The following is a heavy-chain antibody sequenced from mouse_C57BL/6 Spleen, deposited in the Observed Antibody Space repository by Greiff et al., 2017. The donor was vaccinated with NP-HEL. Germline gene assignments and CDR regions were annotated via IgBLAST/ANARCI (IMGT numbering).Heavy chain of an antibody. CDR3: ARRENYYGSSYPSYFDV. CDR1: GYTFTDYN. J-gene: IGHJ1*03. D-gene: IGHD1-1*01. CDR2: INPNNGGT. V-gene: IGHV1-18*01. Sequence: EVKLMESGPELVKPGASVKIPCKASGYTFTDYNMDWVKQSHGKSLEWIGDINPNNGGTIYNQKFKGKATLTVDKSSSTAYMELRSLTSEDTAVYYCARRENYYGSSYPSYFDVWGTGTTVTVSS.